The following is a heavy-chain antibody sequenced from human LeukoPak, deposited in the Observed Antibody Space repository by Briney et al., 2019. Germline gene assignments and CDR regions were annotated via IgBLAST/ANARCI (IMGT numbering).Heavy chain of an antibody. Sequence: SETLSLTCTVSGGSISSYYWSWIRQPAGKGLEWIGRIYTSGSTKYNPSLKSRVTMSVDTSKNQFSLKLSSVTAADTAVYYCASMRWLQSPFDYWGQGTLVTVSS. D-gene: IGHD5-24*01. V-gene: IGHV4-4*07. CDR2: IYTSGST. J-gene: IGHJ4*02. CDR1: GGSISSYY. CDR3: ASMRWLQSPFDY.